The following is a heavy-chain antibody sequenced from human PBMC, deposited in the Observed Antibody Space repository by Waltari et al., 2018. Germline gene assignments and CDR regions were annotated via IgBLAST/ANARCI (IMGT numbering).Heavy chain of an antibody. CDR3: ARYPIVLMVYAIDAFDI. V-gene: IGHV4-4*02. Sequence: QVQLQESGPGLVKPSGPLSLTCAVSGGSISSSNWWSWVRQPPGKGLEWIGEIYHSGSTNYNPSLKSRVTISVDKSKNQFSLKLSSVTAADTAVYYCARYPIVLMVYAIDAFDIWGQGTMVTVSS. J-gene: IGHJ3*02. CDR1: GGSISSSNW. CDR2: IYHSGST. D-gene: IGHD2-8*01.